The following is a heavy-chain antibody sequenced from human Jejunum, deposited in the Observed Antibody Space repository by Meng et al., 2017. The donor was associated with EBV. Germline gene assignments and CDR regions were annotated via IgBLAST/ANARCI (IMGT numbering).Heavy chain of an antibody. CDR3: TSGYTGPSHDGH. J-gene: IGHJ4*02. V-gene: IGHV3-15*01. D-gene: IGHD2-2*02. Sequence: EVQLVESGGGLVKPGGYLRPSWAASGFTFNIAWMNWVRQAPGKGLEWVGLIRSKADGETTDYAAPVKGRFTISRDDSTDTLYLQMNSLQTEDAGVYYCTSGYTGPSHDGHWGQGTLVTVSS. CDR1: GFTFNIAW. CDR2: IRSKADGETT.